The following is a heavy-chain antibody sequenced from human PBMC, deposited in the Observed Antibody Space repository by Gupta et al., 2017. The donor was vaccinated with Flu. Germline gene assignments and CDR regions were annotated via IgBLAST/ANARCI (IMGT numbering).Heavy chain of an antibody. CDR2: IYYSGST. V-gene: IGHV4-39*01. Sequence: EWIGSIYYSGSTYYNPSLKSRVTISVDTSKNQFSLKLSSVTAADTAVYYCASAGPSRELRSWGQGTLVTVSS. CDR3: ASAGPSRELRS. J-gene: IGHJ4*02. D-gene: IGHD1-26*01.